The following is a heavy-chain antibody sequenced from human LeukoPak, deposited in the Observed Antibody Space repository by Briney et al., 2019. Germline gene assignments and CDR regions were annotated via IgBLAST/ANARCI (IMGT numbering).Heavy chain of an antibody. D-gene: IGHD1-14*01. Sequence: SVKVSCKASGGTFSSYAISWVRQAPGQGLEWMGGIIPIFGTANYAQKFQGRVTITADETTSTAYMELSSLRSEDTAVYYCASLNQPPMDVWGQGTTVTVSS. J-gene: IGHJ6*02. CDR1: GGTFSSYA. V-gene: IGHV1-69*13. CDR3: ASLNQPPMDV. CDR2: IIPIFGTA.